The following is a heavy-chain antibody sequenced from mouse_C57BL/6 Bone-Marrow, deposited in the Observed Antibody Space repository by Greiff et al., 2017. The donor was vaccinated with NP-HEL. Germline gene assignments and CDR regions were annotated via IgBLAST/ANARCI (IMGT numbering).Heavy chain of an antibody. V-gene: IGHV1-80*01. CDR3: ALYGSRPGGVDV. CDR2: IYPGGGDT. CDR1: GYAFSSYW. J-gene: IGHJ1*03. D-gene: IGHD1-1*01. Sequence: VQLQESGAELVKPGASVKISCKASGYAFSSYWMNWVKQRPGQGLEWIGQIYPGGGDTNYNGKFKGKATLTADKSSSTAYMQLSSLTSEDSAVYFCALYGSRPGGVDVWGTGTTVTVSS.